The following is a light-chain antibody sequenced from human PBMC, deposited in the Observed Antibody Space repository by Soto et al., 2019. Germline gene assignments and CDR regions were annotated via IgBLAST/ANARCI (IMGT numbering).Light chain of an antibody. CDR1: QSVSSY. V-gene: IGKV3-11*01. CDR2: DAS. J-gene: IGKJ4*01. Sequence: EIVLTQSPATLSLSPGERATLSCRASQSVSSYLAWYQQKPVQAPRLLIYDASNRATGIPARFSGSGSGTDFTLTISSLEPEDFAVYYCQQRSNWPPKLTFGGGTKVEIK. CDR3: QQRSNWPPKLT.